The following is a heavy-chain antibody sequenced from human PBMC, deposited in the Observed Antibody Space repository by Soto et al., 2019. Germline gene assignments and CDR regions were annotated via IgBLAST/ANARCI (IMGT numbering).Heavy chain of an antibody. J-gene: IGHJ6*02. CDR1: GGSISSGDYY. CDR3: AREPARPYYDFWSGYLDYYGMDV. D-gene: IGHD3-3*01. Sequence: SETLSLTCTVSGGSISSGDYYWSWIRQPPGKGLEWIGYIYYSGSTYYNPSLKSRVTISVDTSKNQFSLKLSSVTAADTAVYYCAREPARPYYDFWSGYLDYYGMDVWGQGTTVTVSS. V-gene: IGHV4-30-4*01. CDR2: IYYSGST.